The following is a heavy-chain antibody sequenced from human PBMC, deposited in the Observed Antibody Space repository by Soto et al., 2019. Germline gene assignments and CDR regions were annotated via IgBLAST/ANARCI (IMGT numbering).Heavy chain of an antibody. Sequence: GSRRLSCAAAGFSFSSLAMHWVGQAPGKGLEWVAVISYDGSNKYYADSVKGRFTISRDNSKNTLYLQMNSLRAEDTAVYYCAKEGETNQLLAFYGSGSYRFDYWGQGTLVTVSS. V-gene: IGHV3-30*18. CDR1: GFSFSSLA. J-gene: IGHJ4*02. CDR3: AKEGETNQLLAFYGSGSYRFDY. CDR2: ISYDGSNK. D-gene: IGHD3-10*01.